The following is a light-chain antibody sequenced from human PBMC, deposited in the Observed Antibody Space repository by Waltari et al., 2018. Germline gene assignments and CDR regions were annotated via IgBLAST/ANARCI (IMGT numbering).Light chain of an antibody. CDR3: QAWDSSTYHLV. V-gene: IGLV3-1*01. CDR1: KLGDKY. CDR2: QDT. J-gene: IGLJ2*01. Sequence: SYELTQPPSVSVSPGQTASITCSGDKLGDKYACWYQQKPGQSPVVVLYQDTKRPSGIPERFSGSNSGNPATLTISGTQAMDEADYYCQAWDSSTYHLVFGGGTKLTVL.